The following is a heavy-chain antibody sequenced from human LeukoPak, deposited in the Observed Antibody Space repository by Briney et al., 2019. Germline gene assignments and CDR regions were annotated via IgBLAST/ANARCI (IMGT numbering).Heavy chain of an antibody. CDR1: GGSISSYY. CDR2: IYYSGST. V-gene: IGHV4-59*08. Sequence: PSETLSLTCTVSGGSISSYYWSWIRQPPGKGLEWIGYIYYSGSTNYNPSPKSRVTISVDTSKNQFSLKLSSVTAADTAVYYCARINGYNWDYWGQGTLVTVSS. J-gene: IGHJ4*02. CDR3: ARINGYNWDY. D-gene: IGHD5-12*01.